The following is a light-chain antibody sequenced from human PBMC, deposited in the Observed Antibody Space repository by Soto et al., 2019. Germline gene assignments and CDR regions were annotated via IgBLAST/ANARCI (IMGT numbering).Light chain of an antibody. V-gene: IGKV2-28*01. CDR1: QILLHSNGYNY. Sequence: DVVMTQPPLSLPVTPGEPASISCRSSQILLHSNGYNYLDWYLQKPGQSPQLLXYLGSNRASGVPDRFSGSGSGTDFTLKISRVEDEDVGVYYCMQALQTPITFGRGTRLEIK. CDR2: LGS. CDR3: MQALQTPIT. J-gene: IGKJ5*01.